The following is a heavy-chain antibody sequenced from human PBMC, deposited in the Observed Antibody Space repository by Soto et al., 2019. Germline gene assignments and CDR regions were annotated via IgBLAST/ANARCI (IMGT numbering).Heavy chain of an antibody. Sequence: QVQLVESGGGVVQPGRSLRLSCAASGFTFSSYAMHWVRQAPGKGLEWVAVISYDGSNKYYADSVKGRFTISRDNSKNTLYLQMNGLSAEDTAVYYCASTMDVWGQGTTVTVSS. V-gene: IGHV3-30-3*01. CDR3: ASTMDV. CDR2: ISYDGSNK. CDR1: GFTFSSYA. J-gene: IGHJ6*02.